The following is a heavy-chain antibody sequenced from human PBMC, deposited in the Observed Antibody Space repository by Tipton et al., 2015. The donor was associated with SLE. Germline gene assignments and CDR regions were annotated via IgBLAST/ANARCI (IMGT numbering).Heavy chain of an antibody. J-gene: IGHJ3*02. CDR1: GGSFTSHY. CDR3: ARTLGAIAHTVYDAFDI. V-gene: IGHV4-59*11. Sequence: TLSLTCTVSGGSFTSHYWSWIRQPPGKGLEWIGYIHYSGTTHDNPSLKSRVTISVDMSKNQFSLRLTSVTAADTAVYYCARTLGAIAHTVYDAFDIWGQGKMVTVSS. D-gene: IGHD1-26*01. CDR2: IHYSGTT.